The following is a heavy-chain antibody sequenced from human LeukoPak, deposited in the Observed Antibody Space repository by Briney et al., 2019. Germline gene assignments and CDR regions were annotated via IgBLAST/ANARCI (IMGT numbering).Heavy chain of an antibody. J-gene: IGHJ4*02. CDR3: APGSGSAWYGGGVDY. Sequence: GGSLRLSCVASGFTFSTYAMSWVRQAPAKGLEWVSTITGSGGSTYYADSVKGRFTISRDNSKNTLSLQMNILRADDTAVYYCAPGSGSAWYGGGVDYRGQGTLVTVSS. D-gene: IGHD6-19*01. V-gene: IGHV3-23*01. CDR1: GFTFSTYA. CDR2: ITGSGGST.